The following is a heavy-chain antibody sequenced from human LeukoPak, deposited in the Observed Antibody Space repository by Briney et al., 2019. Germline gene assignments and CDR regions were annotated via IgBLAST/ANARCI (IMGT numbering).Heavy chain of an antibody. Sequence: GGSLRLSCAASGFTFSSYAMSWVRQAAGKGLEWVSAISGSGGSTYYADSVKGRFTISRDNSKNTLYLQMNSLRAEDTAVYYCAKGYCSSTSCYRPPVGYWGQGTLVTVSS. CDR1: GFTFSSYA. CDR2: ISGSGGST. V-gene: IGHV3-23*01. J-gene: IGHJ4*02. D-gene: IGHD2-2*02. CDR3: AKGYCSSTSCYRPPVGY.